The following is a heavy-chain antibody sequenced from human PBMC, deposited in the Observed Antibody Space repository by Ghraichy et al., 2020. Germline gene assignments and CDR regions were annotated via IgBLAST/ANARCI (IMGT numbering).Heavy chain of an antibody. CDR2: INTYNGDA. Sequence: ASVKVSCKASGYTFTTYGISWVRQAPGQGLEWMGWINTYNGDANYAQNLQGRVSMTTDTSTSTAYMELRSLRSDDTAVYYCAKDWDIFGPTNCFDPWGQGTLVTVSP. D-gene: IGHD3-3*01. CDR3: AKDWDIFGPTNCFDP. J-gene: IGHJ5*02. CDR1: GYTFTTYG. V-gene: IGHV1-18*01.